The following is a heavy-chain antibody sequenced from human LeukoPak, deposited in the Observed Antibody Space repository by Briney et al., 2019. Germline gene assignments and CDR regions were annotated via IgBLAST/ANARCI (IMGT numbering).Heavy chain of an antibody. CDR1: GFTFSSYA. Sequence: GRSLRLSCAASGFTFSSYAMHWVRQAPGKGLEWVAVISYDGSNKYYADSVKGRFTISRDNSKNTLYLQMNSLRAEDTAVYYCARESSSSTFYYMDVWGKGTTVTVSS. CDR2: ISYDGSNK. J-gene: IGHJ6*03. V-gene: IGHV3-30*04. CDR3: ARESSSSTFYYMDV. D-gene: IGHD6-6*01.